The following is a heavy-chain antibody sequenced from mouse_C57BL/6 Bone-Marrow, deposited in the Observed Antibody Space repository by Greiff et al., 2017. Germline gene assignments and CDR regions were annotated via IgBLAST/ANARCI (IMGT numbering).Heavy chain of an antibody. J-gene: IGHJ2*01. V-gene: IGHV14-1*01. Sequence: EVLLQQSGAELVRPGASVKLSCTASGFNIKDYYMHWVKQRPEQGLEWIGRIDPEDGDTEYAPKFQGKATMTADTSSNTAYLQLSSLTSEDTAVYYCTTSSDYYGSSHYFDYWGKGTTRTVSS. CDR2: IDPEDGDT. CDR3: TTSSDYYGSSHYFDY. CDR1: GFNIKDYY. D-gene: IGHD1-1*01.